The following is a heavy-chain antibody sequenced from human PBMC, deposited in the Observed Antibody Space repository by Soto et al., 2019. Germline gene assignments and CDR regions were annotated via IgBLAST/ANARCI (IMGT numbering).Heavy chain of an antibody. CDR1: GGSTSSGGYS. CDR3: ARLTEGDSSGLPDAFDI. J-gene: IGHJ3*02. CDR2: IYHSGST. Sequence: PSETLSLTCTVSGGSTSSGGYSWSWIRQPPGKGLEWIGYIYHSGSTYYNPSLKSRVTISVDRSKNQFSLKLSSVTAADTAVYYCARLTEGDSSGLPDAFDIWGQGTMVTVSS. V-gene: IGHV4-30-2*01. D-gene: IGHD3-22*01.